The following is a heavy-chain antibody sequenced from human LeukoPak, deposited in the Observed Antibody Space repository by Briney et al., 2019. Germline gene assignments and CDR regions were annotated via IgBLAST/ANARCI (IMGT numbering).Heavy chain of an antibody. CDR2: ISSSSFM. CDR3: ARSDEAAFWSGYYFDY. D-gene: IGHD3-3*01. CDR1: GFTFSSYG. J-gene: IGHJ4*02. Sequence: GGSLRLSCAASGFTFSSYGMHWVRQAPGKGLEWVSSISSSSFMYSADSVKGRFTISRDNAKNSLYLQMNSLRAKDTAVYYCARSDEAAFWSGYYFDYWGQGTLVTVSS. V-gene: IGHV3-21*01.